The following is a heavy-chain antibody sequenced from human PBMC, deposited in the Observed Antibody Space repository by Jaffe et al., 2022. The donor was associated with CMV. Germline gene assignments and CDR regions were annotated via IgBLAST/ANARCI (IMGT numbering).Heavy chain of an antibody. CDR3: ARDKMAVTGPNYYYYGMDV. D-gene: IGHD4-4*01. CDR1: GVSISTYY. CDR2: IYTSGST. V-gene: IGHV4-4*07. Sequence: QVQLQESGPGLVKPSETLSLTCTVSGVSISTYYWNWIRQPAGKGLEWIGRIYTSGSTNYNPSLKSRVTMSVDTSKNQFSLKLSSVTAADTAVYYCARDKMAVTGPNYYYYGMDVWGQGTTVTVSS. J-gene: IGHJ6*02.